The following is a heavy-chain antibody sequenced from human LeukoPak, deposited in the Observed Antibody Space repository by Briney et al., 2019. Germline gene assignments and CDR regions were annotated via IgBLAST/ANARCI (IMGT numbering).Heavy chain of an antibody. D-gene: IGHD1-26*01. V-gene: IGHV3-48*01. Sequence: PGGSLRLSCAASGFTFSRYSMNWVRQAPGKGVEWVSYISSSSSTIYYADSVKGRFTISRDNAKNSLYLQMNSLRAEDTAVYYCARGVGATISYYHYYIDVWGKGTTVTVSS. J-gene: IGHJ6*03. CDR3: ARGVGATISYYHYYIDV. CDR2: ISSSSSTI. CDR1: GFTFSRYS.